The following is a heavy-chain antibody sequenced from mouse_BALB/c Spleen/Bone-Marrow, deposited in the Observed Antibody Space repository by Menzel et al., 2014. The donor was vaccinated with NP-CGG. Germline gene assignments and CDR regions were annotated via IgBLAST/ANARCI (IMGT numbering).Heavy chain of an antibody. Sequence: EVQLVESGGDLVKPGGSLKLSCVASGFTFSSYGMSWVRQTPDKRLEWVATISSGGSSTYYPASVKGRFTISRDNAKSTLSLQMSRLNSEDTAMYYCTRRPLQANSYFDCWGQGTTLTVSS. J-gene: IGHJ2*01. CDR2: ISSGGSST. D-gene: IGHD3-2*02. CDR1: GFTFSSYG. V-gene: IGHV5-6*01. CDR3: TRRPLQANSYFDC.